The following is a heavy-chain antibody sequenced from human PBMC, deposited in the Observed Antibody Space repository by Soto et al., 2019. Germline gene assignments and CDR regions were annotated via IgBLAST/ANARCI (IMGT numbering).Heavy chain of an antibody. D-gene: IGHD2-21*01. CDR1: GFSLSTSGVG. V-gene: IGHV2-5*01. CDR2: IYWNDDK. Sequence: QITLKESGPTLVKPTQTLTLTCTFSGFSLSTSGVGVGWLRQPPGKALEWLALIYWNDDKRYSTSLKSRLTITKGTSKTQVVLTMTSLDPVDTATYYCQHRGGIAWGQGTLVTVSS. J-gene: IGHJ5*02. CDR3: QHRGGIA.